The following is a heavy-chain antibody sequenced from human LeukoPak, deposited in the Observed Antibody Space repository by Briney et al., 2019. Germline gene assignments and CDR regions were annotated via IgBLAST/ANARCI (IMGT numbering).Heavy chain of an antibody. CDR1: EFTFSSYW. J-gene: IGHJ3*02. CDR2: IKHDGSEK. Sequence: GGSLRLSCAASEFTFSSYWMSWVRQAPGKGLEWGANIKHDGSEKDYVDSEKRRFTISRDNAKNSLYLQMDSLRAEDTAVYYCARGYCSGGTCYSLGAFDIWGQGTMVTVSS. V-gene: IGHV3-7*01. D-gene: IGHD2-15*01. CDR3: ARGYCSGGTCYSLGAFDI.